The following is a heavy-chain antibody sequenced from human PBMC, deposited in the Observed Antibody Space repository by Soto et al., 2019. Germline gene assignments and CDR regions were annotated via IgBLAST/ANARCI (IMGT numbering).Heavy chain of an antibody. J-gene: IGHJ5*02. Sequence: SETLSLTCTVSGGSINSYYWSWIRQPPGKGLEWIGYIYYSGSTNYNPSLKSRVTISVDTSKNQFSLKLSSVTAADTAVYYCARGGSSAWRNWFDPWGQGTLVTSPQ. D-gene: IGHD6-25*01. CDR1: GGSINSYY. CDR2: IYYSGST. V-gene: IGHV4-59*01. CDR3: ARGGSSAWRNWFDP.